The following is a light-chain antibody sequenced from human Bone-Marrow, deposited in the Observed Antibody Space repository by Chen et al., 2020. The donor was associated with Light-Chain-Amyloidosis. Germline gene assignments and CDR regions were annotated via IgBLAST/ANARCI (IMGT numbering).Light chain of an antibody. Sequence: SYVLTQPSSVSLAPGQTATIACGGNNIGSTSVHWYQQTPGQAPLLVVYDDSDRPSGIPERLSGSISGNTATLTISRGEAGDEADYYCQVWDRSSDRPVFGGGTKLTVL. CDR1: NIGSTS. V-gene: IGLV3-21*02. J-gene: IGLJ3*02. CDR2: DDS. CDR3: QVWDRSSDRPV.